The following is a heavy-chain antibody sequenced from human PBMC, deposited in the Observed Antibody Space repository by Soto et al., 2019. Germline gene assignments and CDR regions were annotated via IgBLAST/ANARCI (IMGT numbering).Heavy chain of an antibody. V-gene: IGHV5-51*01. CDR3: ARPSYGSDYYYGMDV. Sequence: GESLKLSCKGSGYSFSSYWIGWVRQMPGKGLEWMGIIYPGDSDTRYSPSFQGQVTISADKSISTAYLQWSSLKASDTAMYYCARPSYGSDYYYGMDVWGQGTTVTVSS. D-gene: IGHD3-10*01. CDR2: IYPGDSDT. J-gene: IGHJ6*02. CDR1: GYSFSSYW.